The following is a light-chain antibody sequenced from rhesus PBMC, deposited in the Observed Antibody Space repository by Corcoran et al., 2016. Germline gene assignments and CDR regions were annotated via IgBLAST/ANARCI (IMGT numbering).Light chain of an antibody. CDR1: QGISSW. Sequence: DIQMTQSPSSLSASVGDKVTITCRASQGISSWLAWYQQKPGKAPKLLIYAASSLQSGVPSRFSGSGSGTDYTITISSLQPEDFATYYCQQGYNTPHSFGQGTKVESK. V-gene: IGKV1-18*01. CDR3: QQGYNTPHS. CDR2: AAS. J-gene: IGKJ2*01.